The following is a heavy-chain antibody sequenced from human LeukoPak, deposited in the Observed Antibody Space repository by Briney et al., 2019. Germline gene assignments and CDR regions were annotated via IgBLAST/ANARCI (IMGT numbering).Heavy chain of an antibody. CDR3: ARGLGGSYYYFDY. CDR1: GFTFSSYS. CDR2: ISSSSSYI. D-gene: IGHD1-26*01. J-gene: IGHJ4*02. Sequence: GGSLRLSCAASGFTFSSYSMNWVRQAPGKGLEWVSSISSSSSYIYYADSVKGRFTISRDNSKNTLYLQMNSLRAEDTAVYYCARGLGGSYYYFDYWGQGTLVTVSS. V-gene: IGHV3-21*04.